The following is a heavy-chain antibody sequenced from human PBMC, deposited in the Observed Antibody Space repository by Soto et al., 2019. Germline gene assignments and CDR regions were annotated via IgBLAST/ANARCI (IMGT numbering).Heavy chain of an antibody. CDR2: IYYSEST. CDR3: ARGGRSSSWYECRH. J-gene: IGHJ1*01. CDR1: GVSVSSANYY. V-gene: IGHV4-61*01. Sequence: QVQLQESGPGLVKPSETLSLTCTVSGVSVSSANYYWSWIRQPPGKGLEWIGHIYYSESTNYNSSLKSRVTISVDTSKNQFSLKLSSVTAADTAVYYCARGGRSSSWYECRHWGQGTLVTVSS. D-gene: IGHD6-13*01.